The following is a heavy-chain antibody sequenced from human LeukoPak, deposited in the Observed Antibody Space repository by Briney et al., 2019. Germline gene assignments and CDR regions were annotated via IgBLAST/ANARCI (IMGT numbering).Heavy chain of an antibody. V-gene: IGHV3-23*01. J-gene: IGHJ6*02. CDR3: AKDLVPGIAAAGRRNYYYYYGMDV. Sequence: AGGSLRLSCAASGFTFSSYAMSWVRQAPGKGLEWVSAISGSGGSTYYADSVKGRFTISRDNSKNTLYLQMNSLRAEDTAVYYCAKDLVPGIAAAGRRNYYYYYGMDVWGQGTTVTVSS. D-gene: IGHD6-13*01. CDR1: GFTFSSYA. CDR2: ISGSGGST.